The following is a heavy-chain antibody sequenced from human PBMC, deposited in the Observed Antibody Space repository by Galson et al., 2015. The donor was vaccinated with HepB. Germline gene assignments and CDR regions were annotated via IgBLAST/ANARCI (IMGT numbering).Heavy chain of an antibody. Sequence: SETLSLTCTESGGSISSSSYYWGWLRQPPGKGLEWIGSFYYTGNTHYNPSLKSRVTISGDTSKNQFSLKLNSVTAADTAVYYCARHESESKTYAADNWGQGTLVTVSS. CDR2: FYYTGNT. CDR1: GGSISSSSYY. CDR3: ARHESESKTYAADN. V-gene: IGHV4-39*01. D-gene: IGHD2-2*01. J-gene: IGHJ4*02.